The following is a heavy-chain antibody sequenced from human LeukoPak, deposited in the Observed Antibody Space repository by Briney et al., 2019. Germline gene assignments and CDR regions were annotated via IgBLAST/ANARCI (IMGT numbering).Heavy chain of an antibody. V-gene: IGHV1-18*01. Sequence: ASVKVSCKASGYTFTTYAISWVRQAPGQGLEWMGWISAYNGNTNYAQKLQGRVTMTTDTSTSTAYMELRSLRSDDTAVYYCARVIYYGSGSPAFDIWGQGTMVTVSS. D-gene: IGHD3-10*01. CDR3: ARVIYYGSGSPAFDI. J-gene: IGHJ3*02. CDR2: ISAYNGNT. CDR1: GYTFTTYA.